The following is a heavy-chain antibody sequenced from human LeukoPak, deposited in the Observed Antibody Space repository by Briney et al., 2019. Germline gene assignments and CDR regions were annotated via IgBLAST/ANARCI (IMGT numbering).Heavy chain of an antibody. CDR3: ARDQWGRADAFDI. CDR2: IIPIFGTA. Sequence: SVKLSCKASGGIFSSYAISWVRQAPGQGLEWMGGIIPIFGTANYAQKFQGRVTITTDESTSTAYMELSSLRSEDTAVYYCARDQWGRADAFDIWGQGTMVTVSS. V-gene: IGHV1-69*05. CDR1: GGIFSSYA. J-gene: IGHJ3*02. D-gene: IGHD2-8*01.